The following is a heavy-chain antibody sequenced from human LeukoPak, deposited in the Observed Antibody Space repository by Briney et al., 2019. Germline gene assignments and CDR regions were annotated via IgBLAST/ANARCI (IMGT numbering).Heavy chain of an antibody. J-gene: IGHJ4*02. V-gene: IGHV3-23*01. CDR2: ISGSGGST. D-gene: IGHD2-8*01. CDR3: ANIVPMVYAISEDY. Sequence: GGSLRLSCAASGFTFSSYAMSWVRQAPGKGLEWVSAISGSGGSTYYADSVKGRFTISSDNSKNTLYLQMNSLRAEDTAVYYCANIVPMVYAISEDYWGQGTLVTVSS. CDR1: GFTFSSYA.